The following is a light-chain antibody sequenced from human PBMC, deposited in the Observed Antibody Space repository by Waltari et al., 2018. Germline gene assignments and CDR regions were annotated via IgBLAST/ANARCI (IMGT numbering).Light chain of an antibody. CDR2: AAS. V-gene: IGKV1-39*01. J-gene: IGKJ2*01. CDR3: QQSYSTWYT. Sequence: RVTITCRASQSISSYLNWYQQKPGKAPKLLIYAASSLQSGVPSRFSGSGSGTDFTLTISSLQPEDFATYYCQQSYSTWYTFGQGTKLEIK. CDR1: QSISSY.